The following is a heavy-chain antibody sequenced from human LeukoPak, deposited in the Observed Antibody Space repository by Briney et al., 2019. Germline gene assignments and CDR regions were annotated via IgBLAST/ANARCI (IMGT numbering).Heavy chain of an antibody. CDR2: IYYSGSA. CDR1: GGSISSYY. J-gene: IGHJ4*02. CDR3: ARQTGSGLFILP. V-gene: IGHV4-59*08. D-gene: IGHD3/OR15-3a*01. Sequence: SETLSLTCTVSGGSISSYYWSWIRQPPGKGLEWIGYIYYSGSANYHPSLKSRVTISVDTSKNRFSLRLSSVTAADTAVYYCARQTGSGLFILPGGQGALVTVSS.